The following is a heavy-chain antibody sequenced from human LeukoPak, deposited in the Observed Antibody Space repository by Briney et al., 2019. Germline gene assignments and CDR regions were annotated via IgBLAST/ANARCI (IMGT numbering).Heavy chain of an antibody. CDR2: IKQDGSEK. D-gene: IGHD3-22*01. Sequence: SGGSLRLSCAAPGFTFSSYWMSWVRQAPGKGLEWVANIKQDGSEKYYVDSVKGRFTISRDNAKNSLYLQMNSLRAEDTAVYYCAREEGFYYDSSGYPDYWGQGTLVTVSS. V-gene: IGHV3-7*01. CDR1: GFTFSSYW. J-gene: IGHJ4*02. CDR3: AREEGFYYDSSGYPDY.